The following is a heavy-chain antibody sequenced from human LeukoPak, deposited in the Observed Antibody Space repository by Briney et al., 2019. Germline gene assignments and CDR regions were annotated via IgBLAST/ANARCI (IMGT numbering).Heavy chain of an antibody. CDR3: ARAYYGSSGFDY. Sequence: GESLKISCKGSGYNFTSYWIGWVRQMPGKGPEWMGIMYPGDSDTRYSPSFQGLVTISADKSITTAYVQWSSLKASDTAMYYCARAYYGSSGFDYWGQGTLVTVSS. V-gene: IGHV5-51*01. CDR1: GYNFTSYW. CDR2: MYPGDSDT. D-gene: IGHD3-10*01. J-gene: IGHJ4*02.